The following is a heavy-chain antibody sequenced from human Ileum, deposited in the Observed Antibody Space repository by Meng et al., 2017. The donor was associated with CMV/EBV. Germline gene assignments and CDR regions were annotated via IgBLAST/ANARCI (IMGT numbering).Heavy chain of an antibody. CDR1: GFTFSSYS. V-gene: IGHV3-21*01. J-gene: IGHJ3*02. D-gene: IGHD6-6*01. Sequence: GGSLRLSCAASGFTFSSYSMNWVRQAPGKGLEWVSSISSSSSYIYYADSVKGRFTISRDNAKNSLYLQMNSLRAEDTAVYYCARAGDSSSSSPRAFDIWGQGTMVTVSS. CDR2: ISSSSSYI. CDR3: ARAGDSSSSSPRAFDI.